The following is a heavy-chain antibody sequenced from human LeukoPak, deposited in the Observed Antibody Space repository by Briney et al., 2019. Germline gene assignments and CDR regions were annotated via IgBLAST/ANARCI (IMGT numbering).Heavy chain of an antibody. J-gene: IGHJ4*02. V-gene: IGHV3-30-3*01. CDR1: GVTFSSYA. D-gene: IGHD3-10*01. CDR3: ARDGASMVRGVRIDY. CDR2: ISYDGSNK. Sequence: GGTLRLSCGASGVTFSSYAMHWVRQAPGKGLEWVAVISYDGSNKYYANSVKGRFTISRDNSKNTLYLQMNSLRAEDTAVYYCARDGASMVRGVRIDYWGQGTLVTVSS.